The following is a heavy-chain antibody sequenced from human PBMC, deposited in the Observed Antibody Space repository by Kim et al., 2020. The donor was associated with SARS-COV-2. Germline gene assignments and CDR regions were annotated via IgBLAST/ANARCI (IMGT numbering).Heavy chain of an antibody. CDR2: ISGSGRTT. V-gene: IGHV3-23*01. D-gene: IGHD2-15*01. CDR1: GFSFDSYD. Sequence: GGSLILSCEGSGFSFDSYDMSWVRQAPGKGLEWVSGISGSGRTTYSAKSVKGRFTISRDNSKNTVYLQMNSLRVDDTAVYYCAKVPALVVAETVIDYWGQGTLVTVSS. J-gene: IGHJ4*02. CDR3: AKVPALVVAETVIDY.